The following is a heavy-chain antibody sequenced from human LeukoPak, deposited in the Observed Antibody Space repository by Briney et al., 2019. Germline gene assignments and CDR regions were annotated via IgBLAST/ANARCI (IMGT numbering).Heavy chain of an antibody. Sequence: ASVKVSCKASGSTFSSYAISWVRQAPGQGLEWMGRIIPILGIANYAQKFQGRVTITADKSTSTAYMELSSLRSEDTAVYYCARAPRGYSGYYFWGQGTLVTVSS. V-gene: IGHV1-69*04. CDR1: GSTFSSYA. CDR2: IIPILGIA. CDR3: ARAPRGYSGYYF. D-gene: IGHD5-12*01. J-gene: IGHJ4*02.